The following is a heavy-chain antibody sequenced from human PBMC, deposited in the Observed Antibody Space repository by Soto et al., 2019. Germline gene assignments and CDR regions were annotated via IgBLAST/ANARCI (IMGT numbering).Heavy chain of an antibody. D-gene: IGHD6-13*01. CDR3: ALSLAAAGTGWFDP. CDR1: GDSVSSNSAA. J-gene: IGHJ5*02. CDR2: TYYRSKWYN. V-gene: IGHV6-1*01. Sequence: LSLTCVISGDSVSSNSAAWNWIRQSPSRGLEWLGRTYYRSKWYNDYAVSVKSRITINPDTSKNQFSLQLNSVTPEDTAVYYCALSLAAAGTGWFDPWGQGTLVTV.